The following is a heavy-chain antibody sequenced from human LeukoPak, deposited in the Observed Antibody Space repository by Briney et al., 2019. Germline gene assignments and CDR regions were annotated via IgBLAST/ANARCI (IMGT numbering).Heavy chain of an antibody. CDR1: GLTFSSYA. CDR3: AKDYVVVPAADDAFDI. D-gene: IGHD2-2*01. Sequence: GGSLRLSCEASGLTFSSYAMNWVRQAPGKGLEWVSGISGSGASTYSADSVKGRFTISRDNSENTLFLQMNSLRAEDTALYYCAKDYVVVPAADDAFDIWGQGTMVTVSS. J-gene: IGHJ3*02. V-gene: IGHV3-23*01. CDR2: ISGSGAST.